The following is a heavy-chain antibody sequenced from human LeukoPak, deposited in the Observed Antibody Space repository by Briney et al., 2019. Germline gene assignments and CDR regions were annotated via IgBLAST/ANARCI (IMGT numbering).Heavy chain of an antibody. CDR3: AREADYSNPNYFDP. J-gene: IGHJ5*02. Sequence: SETRSLTCAVSGGSFWDGYWWSWVRPSPGKGLEFIGQISHIGNTNYNPTLRSRVSVSMDKSRNLFSLNLTSVTAADTAVYYCAREADYSNPNYFDPWGQGTLVTVSS. V-gene: IGHV4-4*02. CDR2: ISHIGNT. D-gene: IGHD4-11*01. CDR1: GGSFWDGYW.